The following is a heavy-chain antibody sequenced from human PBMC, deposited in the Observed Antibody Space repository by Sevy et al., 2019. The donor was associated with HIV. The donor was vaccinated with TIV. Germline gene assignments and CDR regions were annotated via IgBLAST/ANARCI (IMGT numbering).Heavy chain of an antibody. D-gene: IGHD6-13*01. CDR1: GFSLSDHY. CDR3: ATHAGIAAAGRVFDY. Sequence: GGSLRLSCAASGFSLSDHYMEWVRQAPGKGLEWVGRIRNKADSYTTEDAASVKGRFTISRDDSKNSLYLLMNSLKTEDTAVYYCATHAGIAAAGRVFDYWGQGPLVTVSS. V-gene: IGHV3-72*01. CDR2: IRNKADSYTT. J-gene: IGHJ4*02.